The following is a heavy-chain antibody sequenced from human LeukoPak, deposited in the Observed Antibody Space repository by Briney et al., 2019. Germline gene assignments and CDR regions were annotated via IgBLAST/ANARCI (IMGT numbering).Heavy chain of an antibody. CDR1: GFTFSNYA. Sequence: GGSLRLSCAASGFTFSNYALIWVRQAPERGLQWVSAITGSGAGTYYEGSVKGRFTISRDNSKNTLYLQMNSLRAEDTAIYYCAKDPNGDYVGAFDSWGQGTMVTVSS. CDR3: AKDPNGDYVGAFDS. D-gene: IGHD4-17*01. CDR2: ITGSGAGT. V-gene: IGHV3-23*01. J-gene: IGHJ3*02.